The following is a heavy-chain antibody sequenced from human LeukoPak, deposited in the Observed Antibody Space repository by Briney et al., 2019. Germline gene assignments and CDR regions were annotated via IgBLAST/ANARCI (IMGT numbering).Heavy chain of an antibody. CDR3: TSRVYGPPTSDY. Sequence: GGSLRLSCAASGFTFSSYDMHWVRQATGKGLEWVSAIGTAGDTYYPGSVKGRFTISRENAKNSLYLQMNSLRAGDTAVYYCTSRVYGPPTSDYWGQGTLVTVSS. J-gene: IGHJ4*02. D-gene: IGHD6-13*01. CDR1: GFTFSSYD. CDR2: IGTAGDT. V-gene: IGHV3-13*04.